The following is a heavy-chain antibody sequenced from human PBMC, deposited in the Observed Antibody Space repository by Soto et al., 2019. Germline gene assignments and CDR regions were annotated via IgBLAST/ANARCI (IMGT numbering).Heavy chain of an antibody. J-gene: IGHJ4*02. Sequence: GASVKVSCKASGYSFTNYYVHWVRQAPGQGLEWMGIINPSSDSTNFAQKFQGRVTMTRDTSTSTVYMVLSSLRSEDTAVYYCARGRGTSGPFDYWGQGTLVTISS. CDR2: INPSSDST. CDR3: ARGRGTSGPFDY. V-gene: IGHV1-46*01. D-gene: IGHD1-1*01. CDR1: GYSFTNYY.